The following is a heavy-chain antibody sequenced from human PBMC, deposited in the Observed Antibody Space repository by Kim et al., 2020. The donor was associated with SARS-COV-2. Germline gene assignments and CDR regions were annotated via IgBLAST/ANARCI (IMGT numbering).Heavy chain of an antibody. CDR2: IHYGGST. V-gene: IGHV4-59*01. CDR3: ARDTRAWGTYYTWFDP. Sequence: SETLSLTCIVSGGSISGNYWSWIRQPPGKGLEWIGYIHYGGSTDYNPSLKSRVTISVDTTNNQFSLKLRSVTAADTAVYYFARDTRAWGTYYTWFDPWGQGALVTVSS. J-gene: IGHJ5*02. D-gene: IGHD3-10*01. CDR1: GGSISGNY.